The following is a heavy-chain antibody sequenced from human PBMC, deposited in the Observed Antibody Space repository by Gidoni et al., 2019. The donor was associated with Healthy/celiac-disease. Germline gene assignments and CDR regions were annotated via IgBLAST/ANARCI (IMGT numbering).Heavy chain of an antibody. V-gene: IGHV3-9*01. CDR1: GFTFDDYA. Sequence: EVQLVESGGGLVQPGRSLRLSCAASGFTFDDYAMHWVRQAPGKGLEWVSGISWNSGSIGYADAVKGRFTISRDNAKNSLYLQMNSLRAEDTALYYCAKGVAAAGTIFFDYWGQGTLVTVSS. J-gene: IGHJ4*02. CDR2: ISWNSGSI. CDR3: AKGVAAAGTIFFDY. D-gene: IGHD6-13*01.